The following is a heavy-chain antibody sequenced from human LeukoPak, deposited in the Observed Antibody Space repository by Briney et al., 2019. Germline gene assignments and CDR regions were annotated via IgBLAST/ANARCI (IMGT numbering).Heavy chain of an antibody. CDR3: ARPVSRGYYYPY. J-gene: IGHJ4*02. D-gene: IGHD3-22*01. V-gene: IGHV4-4*07. Sequence: PSEALSLACTVSGGSISSYYWSWIRQPAGKGLEWIGRIYTSGSTNYNPSLKSRFTMSVDTSRNQFSLKLSSVTAADTAVYYWARPVSRGYYYPYGGQETLVTSSS. CDR1: GGSISSYY. CDR2: IYTSGST.